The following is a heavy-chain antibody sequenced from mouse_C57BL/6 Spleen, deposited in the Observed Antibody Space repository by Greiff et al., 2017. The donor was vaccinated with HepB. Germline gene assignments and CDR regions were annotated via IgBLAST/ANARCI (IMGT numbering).Heavy chain of an antibody. J-gene: IGHJ2*01. CDR1: GFTFSSYA. CDR3: ARDYYGSSPYYFDY. D-gene: IGHD1-1*01. Sequence: EVKLEESGGGLVKPGGSLKLSCAASGFTFSSYAMSWVRQTPEKRLEWVATISDGGSYTYYPDNVKGRFTISRDNAKNNLYLQMSHLKSEDTAMYYCARDYYGSSPYYFDYWGQGTTLTVSS. CDR2: ISDGGSYT. V-gene: IGHV5-4*01.